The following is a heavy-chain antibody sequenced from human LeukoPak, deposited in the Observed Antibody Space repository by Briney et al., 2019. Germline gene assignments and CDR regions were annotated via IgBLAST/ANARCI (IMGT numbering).Heavy chain of an antibody. CDR2: ISSSSSTI. V-gene: IGHV3-48*04. Sequence: GGSLRLSCAASGFTFSSYSMNWVRQAPGKGLEWVSYISSSSSTIYYAGSVKGRFTISRDNAKKSLYLQMNSLRAEDTAVYYCARAYSGSYGLGYYYMDVWGKGTTVTISS. J-gene: IGHJ6*03. D-gene: IGHD1-26*01. CDR1: GFTFSSYS. CDR3: ARAYSGSYGLGYYYMDV.